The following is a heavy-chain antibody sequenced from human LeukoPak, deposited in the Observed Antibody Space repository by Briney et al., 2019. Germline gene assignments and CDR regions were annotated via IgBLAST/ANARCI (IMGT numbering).Heavy chain of an antibody. Sequence: SETLSLTCTVSGGSISSSSYYWGWIRQHPGKGLEWIGYIYYSGSTYYNPSLKSRVTISVDTSKNQFSLKLSSVTAADTAVYYCAREAPSIRFLEWLLREDAFDIWGQGTMVTVSS. CDR1: GGSISSSSYY. CDR2: IYYSGST. J-gene: IGHJ3*02. V-gene: IGHV4-31*03. D-gene: IGHD3-3*01. CDR3: AREAPSIRFLEWLLREDAFDI.